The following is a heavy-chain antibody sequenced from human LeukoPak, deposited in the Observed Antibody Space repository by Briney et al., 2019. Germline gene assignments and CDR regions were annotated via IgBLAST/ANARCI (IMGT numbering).Heavy chain of an antibody. CDR1: GGSISSYY. CDR2: IYTSGST. CDR3: ARDVRSITMVRGVITTFGYYMDV. D-gene: IGHD3-10*01. J-gene: IGHJ6*03. Sequence: SETLSLTCTVSGGSISSYYWSWIRQPAGKGLEWIGRIYTSGSTNYNPSLKSRVTMSVDTSKNQFSLKLSSVTAADTAVYYCARDVRSITMVRGVITTFGYYMDVWGKGTTVTISS. V-gene: IGHV4-4*07.